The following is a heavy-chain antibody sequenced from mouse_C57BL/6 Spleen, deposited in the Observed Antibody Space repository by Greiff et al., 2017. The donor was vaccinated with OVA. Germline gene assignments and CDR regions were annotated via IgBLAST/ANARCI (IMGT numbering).Heavy chain of an antibody. CDR1: GYSFTDYN. J-gene: IGHJ4*01. V-gene: IGHV1-39*01. CDR2: INPNYGTT. Sequence: EVKLQESGPELVKPGASVKISCKASGYSFTDYNMNWVKQSNGKSLEWIGVINPNYGTTSYNQKFKGKATLTVDQSSSTAYMQLNSLTSEDSAVYDGARSGDGYPYAMDYWGQGTSVTVSS. CDR3: ARSGDGYPYAMDY. D-gene: IGHD2-3*01.